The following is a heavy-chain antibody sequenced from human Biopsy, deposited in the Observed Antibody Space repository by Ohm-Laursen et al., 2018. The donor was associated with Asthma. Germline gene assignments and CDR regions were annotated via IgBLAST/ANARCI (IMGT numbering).Heavy chain of an antibody. V-gene: IGHV3-30-3*01. J-gene: IGHJ4*02. CDR2: GGSYYDGGLK. CDR3: ARDVMEWYLPAFDF. Sequence: SLRLSCSASGFTFRSYAMHWVRQAPGEGLEWVAVGGSYYDGGLKYYADSVNGRFTVSRDDSKNTLYLQMNSLRPDDTAVYYCARDVMEWYLPAFDFWGQGTLVTVSS. CDR1: GFTFRSYA. D-gene: IGHD3-3*01.